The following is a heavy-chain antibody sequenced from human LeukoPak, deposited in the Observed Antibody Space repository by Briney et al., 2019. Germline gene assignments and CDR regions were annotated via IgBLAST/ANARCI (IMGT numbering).Heavy chain of an antibody. CDR3: ARESAYHMDV. J-gene: IGHJ6*02. Sequence: GGSLRLSCAASGFTFSSYAMSWVRQAPGKGLECVSFITSSGATMYYADSVKGRFTISRDNAKNSLYLQMNSLRAEDTAVYYCARESAYHMDVWGQGTTVAVSS. V-gene: IGHV3-48*04. CDR2: ITSSGATM. CDR1: GFTFSSYA.